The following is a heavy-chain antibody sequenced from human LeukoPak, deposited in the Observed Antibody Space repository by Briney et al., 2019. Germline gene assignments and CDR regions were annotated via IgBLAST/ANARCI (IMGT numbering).Heavy chain of an antibody. D-gene: IGHD3-22*01. CDR2: ISAYNGNT. J-gene: IGHJ3*02. V-gene: IGHV1-18*01. Sequence: GASVKVSCKASGYTFTSYGIGWVRQAPGQGLEWMGWISAYNGNTNYAQKLQGRVTMTTDTSTSTAYMELRSLRSDDTAVYYCARDQPMIVVPDAFDIWGQGTMVTVSS. CDR1: GYTFTSYG. CDR3: ARDQPMIVVPDAFDI.